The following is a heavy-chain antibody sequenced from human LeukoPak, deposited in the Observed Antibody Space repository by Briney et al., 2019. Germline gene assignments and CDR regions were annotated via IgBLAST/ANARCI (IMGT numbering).Heavy chain of an antibody. CDR1: GGSLSNYY. V-gene: IGHV4-34*01. CDR3: ARGPASGSNFAWFDP. CDR2: INHSGST. Sequence: SETLSLTCAVYGGSLSNYYWSWIRQPPGKGLEWIGEINHSGSTNYNPSLKSRVTISVDMSKNQFSLELSFVTAADTAVYYCARGPASGSNFAWFDPWGQGTLVTVSP. D-gene: IGHD3-10*01. J-gene: IGHJ5*02.